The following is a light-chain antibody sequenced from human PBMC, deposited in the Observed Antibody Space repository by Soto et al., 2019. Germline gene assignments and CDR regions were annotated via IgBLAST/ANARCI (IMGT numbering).Light chain of an antibody. V-gene: IGKV3-15*01. J-gene: IGKJ1*01. CDR2: GAS. CDR3: QQYNNWWT. Sequence: DRVLTQSPATLSVSPGERATLSCRASHSAVSNLAWYQKKPGQAPRLLIYGASTRATGIPARFSGSGSGTEFTLTISSLQSEDSAVYYCQQYNNWWTFGQGSNVDIK. CDR1: HSAVSN.